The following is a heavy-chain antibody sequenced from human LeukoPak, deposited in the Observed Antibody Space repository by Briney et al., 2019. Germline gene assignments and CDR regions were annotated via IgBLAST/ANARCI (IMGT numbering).Heavy chain of an antibody. J-gene: IGHJ3*02. CDR1: GFTFSSYG. CDR3: AKELGDAMATIPRAFDI. V-gene: IGHV3-30*18. D-gene: IGHD5-24*01. Sequence: GRSLRLSCAASGFTFSSYGMHWVRQAPGKGLEWVAVISYDGSNKYYADSVEGRFTISRDNSKNTLYLQMNSLRAEDTAVYYCAKELGDAMATIPRAFDIWGQGTMVAVSS. CDR2: ISYDGSNK.